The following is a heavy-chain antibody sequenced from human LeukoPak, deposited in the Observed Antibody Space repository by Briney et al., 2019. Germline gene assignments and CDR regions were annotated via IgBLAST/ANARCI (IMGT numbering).Heavy chain of an antibody. CDR1: GGANSSGGYS. D-gene: IGHD3-10*01. CDR2: IYHSGST. CDR3: AREADYYGSGSYGWFAP. V-gene: IGHV4-30-2*01. J-gene: IGHJ5*02. Sequence: SQTLSLTCAVSGGANSSGGYSWSWIRQPPGKGLEWIGYIYHSGSTYYNPSLKSRVTISVDRSKNQFSLKLSSVTAADTAVYYCAREADYYGSGSYGWFAPWGQGTLVTVSS.